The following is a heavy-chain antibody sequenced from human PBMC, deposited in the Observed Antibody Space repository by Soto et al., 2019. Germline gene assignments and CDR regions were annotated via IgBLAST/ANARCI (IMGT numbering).Heavy chain of an antibody. CDR3: ARDYSSYGPFDY. J-gene: IGHJ4*02. V-gene: IGHV3-48*01. CDR1: GFAFSSYS. CDR2: ISSSSSTI. D-gene: IGHD5-18*01. Sequence: PGGSLRLSCAASGFAFSSYSMNWARQAPGKGLEWVSYISSSSSTIYYADSVKGRFTISRDNAENSLYLQMNSLRAEDTAVYYCARDYSSYGPFDYWGQGTLVT.